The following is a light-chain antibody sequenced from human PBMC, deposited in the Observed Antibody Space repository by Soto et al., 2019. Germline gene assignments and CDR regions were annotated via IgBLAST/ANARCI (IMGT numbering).Light chain of an antibody. CDR1: QSINNY. Sequence: IQMTQSPPSLSSSAGDTVTITCGASQSINNYLNWYQQKPGEAPKLLIYTTSNLQTGVPSRFSGSGSETDFTLTISSLQPEDFATYYCQQSFRTPYTFGQGTRLEI. V-gene: IGKV1-39*01. CDR2: TTS. J-gene: IGKJ5*01. CDR3: QQSFRTPYT.